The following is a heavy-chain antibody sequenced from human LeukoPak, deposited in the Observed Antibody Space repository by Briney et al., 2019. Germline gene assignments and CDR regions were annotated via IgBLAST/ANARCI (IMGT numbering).Heavy chain of an antibody. CDR1: AYSISNGFV. D-gene: IGHD1-26*01. V-gene: IGHV4-38-2*02. Sequence: SETLSLTCTVSAYSISNGFVWGWIRQPPGKGLEWIASIYHSGTTYYNPSLKSRVTMSVDTSKNQFSLRLSSVTAADTAVYYCARGWEHPRFLDVWGKGTTVTVSS. CDR3: ARGWEHPRFLDV. CDR2: IYHSGTT. J-gene: IGHJ6*04.